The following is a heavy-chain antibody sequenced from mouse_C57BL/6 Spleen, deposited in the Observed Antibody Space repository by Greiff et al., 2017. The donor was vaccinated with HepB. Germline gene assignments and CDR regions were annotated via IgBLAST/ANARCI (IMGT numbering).Heavy chain of an antibody. CDR2: IDPSDSDT. D-gene: IGHD2-1*01. J-gene: IGHJ2*01. CDR1: GYTFTSYW. V-gene: IGHV1-52*01. CDR3: ATLYGNYGGY. Sequence: VQLQQPGAELVRPGSSVKLSCKASGYTFTSYWMHWVKQRPIQGLEWIGNIDPSDSDTHYNQKFKDKATLTVDKSSSTAYMQLSSLTSEDSAVYYCATLYGNYGGYWGQGTTLTVSS.